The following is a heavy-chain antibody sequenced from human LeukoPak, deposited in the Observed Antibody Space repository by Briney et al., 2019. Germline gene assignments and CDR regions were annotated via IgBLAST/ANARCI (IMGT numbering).Heavy chain of an antibody. D-gene: IGHD6-19*01. J-gene: IGHJ4*02. CDR2: MSYDGINI. CDR3: VRVPARASSAFYYFDY. CDR1: GFNFNTYA. Sequence: GGSLRLSCTASGFNFNTYAMHWVRQTPGMGLEWVAVMSYDGINIYYLDSVKGRFTISRDNSNNTLYLQITSLRPEDTAVYYCVRVPARASSAFYYFDYWGQGTLVTVSS. V-gene: IGHV3-30-3*01.